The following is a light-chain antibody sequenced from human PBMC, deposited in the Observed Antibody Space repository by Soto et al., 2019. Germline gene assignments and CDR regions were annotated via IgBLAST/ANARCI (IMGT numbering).Light chain of an antibody. J-gene: IGKJ1*01. Sequence: DIQMTQSPSTLSASVGDRGTITCRASQSISSWLAWYQQKPGKAPKLLIYDASSLESGVPSRFSGSGSGTEFTLTISSLQPDDFATYYCQQYNSYPPWTFGQGTKVDIK. V-gene: IGKV1-5*01. CDR1: QSISSW. CDR2: DAS. CDR3: QQYNSYPPWT.